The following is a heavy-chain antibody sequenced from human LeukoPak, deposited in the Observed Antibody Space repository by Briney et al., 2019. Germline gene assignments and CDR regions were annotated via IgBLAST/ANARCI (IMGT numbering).Heavy chain of an antibody. CDR2: ISYGGNNK. Sequence: PGRSLRLSCAASGFTSSSYGIHWVRQAPGKGLEWVAVISYGGNNKYYADSVKGRFTISRDNSENTVSLQMNSLRVEDTAVYYCAKGGSSSWHFDYWGQGTLVTVSS. CDR1: GFTSSSYG. CDR3: AKGGSSSWHFDY. J-gene: IGHJ4*02. V-gene: IGHV3-30*18. D-gene: IGHD6-13*01.